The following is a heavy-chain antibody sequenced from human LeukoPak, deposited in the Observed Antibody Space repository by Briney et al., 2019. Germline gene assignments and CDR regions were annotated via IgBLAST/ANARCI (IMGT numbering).Heavy chain of an antibody. J-gene: IGHJ4*02. CDR2: INAGNGNT. D-gene: IGHD6-6*01. Sequence: GASVKVSCKASGYTFTSYAMHWVRQAPGQRLEWMGWINAGNGNTKYSQEFQGRVTITRDTSASTAYMELSSLRFEDMAVYYCARASGASIAARLDYWGQGTLVAVSS. CDR1: GYTFTSYA. CDR3: ARASGASIAARLDY. V-gene: IGHV1-3*03.